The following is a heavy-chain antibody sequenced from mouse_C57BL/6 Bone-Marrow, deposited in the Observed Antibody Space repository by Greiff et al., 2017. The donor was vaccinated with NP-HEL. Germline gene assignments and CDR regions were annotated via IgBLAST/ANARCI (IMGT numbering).Heavy chain of an antibody. Sequence: EVKLEESGGGLVQPGGSLKLSCAASGFTFSDYYMYWVRQTPEKRLEWVAYISNGGGSTYYPDTVKGRFTISRDNAKNTLYLQMSRLKSEDTAMYYCARHHDGYYDWYFDVWGTGTTVTVSS. CDR1: GFTFSDYY. J-gene: IGHJ1*03. CDR2: ISNGGGST. V-gene: IGHV5-12*01. D-gene: IGHD2-3*01. CDR3: ARHHDGYYDWYFDV.